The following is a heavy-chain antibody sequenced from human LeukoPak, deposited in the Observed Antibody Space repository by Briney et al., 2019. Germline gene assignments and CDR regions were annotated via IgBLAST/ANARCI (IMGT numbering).Heavy chain of an antibody. D-gene: IGHD2-2*02. J-gene: IGHJ6*02. CDR3: ARGRGYCSSTSCYSYYGMDV. CDR1: GGSFSGYY. CDR2: INHSGST. V-gene: IGHV4-34*01. Sequence: PSETLSLTCAVYGGSFSGYYWSWIRQPPGKGLEWIGEINHSGSTKYNPSLKSRVTISVDTSKNQFSLKLSSVTAADTAVDYCARGRGYCSSTSCYSYYGMDVWGQGTTVTVSS.